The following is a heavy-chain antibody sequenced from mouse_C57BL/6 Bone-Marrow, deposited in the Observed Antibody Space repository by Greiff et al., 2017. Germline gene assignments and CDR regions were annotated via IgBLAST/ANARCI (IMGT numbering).Heavy chain of an antibody. V-gene: IGHV1-69*01. D-gene: IGHD2-1*01. Sequence: QVQLQQPGAELVMPGASVKLSCKASGYTFTSYWMHWVKQRPGQGLEWIGEIDPSDSYTNYNQKFKGKSTLTVDKSSSTAYMQLSSLTSEDSAVYFCARRSFYGRAMDYWGQGTSVTVSS. CDR1: GYTFTSYW. J-gene: IGHJ4*01. CDR2: IDPSDSYT. CDR3: ARRSFYGRAMDY.